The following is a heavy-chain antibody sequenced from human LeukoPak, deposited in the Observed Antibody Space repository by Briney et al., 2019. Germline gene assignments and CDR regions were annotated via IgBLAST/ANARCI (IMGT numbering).Heavy chain of an antibody. CDR2: INHSDGST. Sequence: ASVKVSCKASGYTFTRYYMHWVRQAPAQGLEWMGIINHSDGSTSYPQKLQGRVTLTRDKSPSTVYMELSSLRSEETAGDFCAREIEVGFDYWGQGTLVTVSS. CDR1: GYTFTRYY. J-gene: IGHJ4*02. CDR3: AREIEVGFDY. V-gene: IGHV1-46*01. D-gene: IGHD2-15*01.